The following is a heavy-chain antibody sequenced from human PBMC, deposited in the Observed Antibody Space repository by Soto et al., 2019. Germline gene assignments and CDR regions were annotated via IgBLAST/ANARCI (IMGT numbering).Heavy chain of an antibody. J-gene: IGHJ6*02. Sequence: PSETLSLTCTVSGGSISSYYWSWIRQPPGKGLEWIGYIYYSGSTNYNPSLKSRVTISVDTSKNQFSLKLSSVTAADTAVYYCARVPGTYYYGMDVWGQGTTVTVSS. CDR1: GGSISSYY. V-gene: IGHV4-59*01. CDR2: IYYSGST. CDR3: ARVPGTYYYGMDV. D-gene: IGHD1-1*01.